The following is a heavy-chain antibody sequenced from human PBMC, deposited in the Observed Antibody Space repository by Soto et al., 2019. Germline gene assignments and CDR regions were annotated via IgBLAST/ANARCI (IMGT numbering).Heavy chain of an antibody. J-gene: IGHJ1*01. D-gene: IGHD6-13*01. CDR3: VKDESINWYSGDVSH. V-gene: IGHV3-9*01. CDR1: AFSFSDYV. Sequence: PERSRRCSCAAAAFSFSDYVMHWVRQVPGKGLEWVSGINCNSVSIGYGDSVKGRFAISRDNAKNSLHLQMNSLSAEDTAFYYCVKDESINWYSGDVSHWGEGAQVTVS. CDR2: INCNSVSI.